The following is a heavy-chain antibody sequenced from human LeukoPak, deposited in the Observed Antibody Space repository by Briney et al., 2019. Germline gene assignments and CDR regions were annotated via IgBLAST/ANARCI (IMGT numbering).Heavy chain of an antibody. D-gene: IGHD3-22*01. CDR1: GGTFSSYT. V-gene: IGHV1-69*02. CDR3: ARSTGSSGYTQW. J-gene: IGHJ4*02. CDR2: IIPILGIA. Sequence: ASVKVSCKASGGTFSSYTISWVRQAPGQGLEWMGRIIPILGIANYAQKFQGRVTITADKSTSTAYMELSSLRSEDTAVYYCARSTGSSGYTQWGGQGPLVTVSS.